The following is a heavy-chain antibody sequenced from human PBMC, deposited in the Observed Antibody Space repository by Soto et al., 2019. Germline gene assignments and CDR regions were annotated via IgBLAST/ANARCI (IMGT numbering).Heavy chain of an antibody. CDR3: ARDGGQWPGIDY. CDR1: GFTFSSYA. Sequence: GGSLRLSCAASGFTFSSYAMHWVRQAPGKGLEWVAVISYDGSNKYYADSVKGRFTISRDNSKNTLYLQMNSLRAEDTAVYYCARDGGQWPGIDYWGQGTLVTVSS. J-gene: IGHJ4*02. V-gene: IGHV3-30-3*01. D-gene: IGHD6-19*01. CDR2: ISYDGSNK.